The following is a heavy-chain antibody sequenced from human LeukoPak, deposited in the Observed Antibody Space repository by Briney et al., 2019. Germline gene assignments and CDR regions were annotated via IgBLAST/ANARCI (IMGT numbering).Heavy chain of an antibody. CDR3: AKDRVFGILIGGSFDY. Sequence: PGGSLRLSCAASGFSFSNYAMNWVRQAPGKGLEWVSGVSGSGGSTKYADSVKGRFTISRDNSKNTLYLQMSSLRVEDTAVYYCAKDRVFGILIGGSFDYWGQGTQLIVSS. D-gene: IGHD3-3*01. V-gene: IGHV3-23*01. CDR2: VSGSGGST. J-gene: IGHJ4*02. CDR1: GFSFSNYA.